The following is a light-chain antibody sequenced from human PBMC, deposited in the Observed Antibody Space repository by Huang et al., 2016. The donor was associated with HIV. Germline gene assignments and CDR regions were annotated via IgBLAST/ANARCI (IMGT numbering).Light chain of an antibody. CDR3: HHYGATQWA. CDR1: QSLDTGF. Sequence: ELVLTQSPGTLSSSPGGAAVISCRASQSLDTGFLAWYRQKPGQAPELLIFDASKRPSDIPDRFVGRGSGTDFSLTINGLDPEDFAFYFCHHYGATQWAFGRGTRVEMK. CDR2: DAS. V-gene: IGKV3-20*01. J-gene: IGKJ1*01.